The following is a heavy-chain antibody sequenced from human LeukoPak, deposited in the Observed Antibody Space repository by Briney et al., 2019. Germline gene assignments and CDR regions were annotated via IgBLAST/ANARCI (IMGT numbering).Heavy chain of an antibody. CDR1: GFTFSSYS. J-gene: IGHJ6*02. Sequence: GGSLRLSCAASGFTFSSYSMNWVRQAPGKGLEWVSSITSSTSYIYYADSVKGRFTISRDNAKNSLYLQMNSLRAGDTAVYYCARDRLASTGTAYYYYGMDVWGQGTTVTVSS. V-gene: IGHV3-21*01. D-gene: IGHD6-13*01. CDR2: ITSSTSYI. CDR3: ARDRLASTGTAYYYYGMDV.